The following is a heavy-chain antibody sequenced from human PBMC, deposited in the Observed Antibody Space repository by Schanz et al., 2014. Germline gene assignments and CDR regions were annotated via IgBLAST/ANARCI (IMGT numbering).Heavy chain of an antibody. J-gene: IGHJ6*02. CDR3: YGMDV. Sequence: QVQLQESGPGPVKPSQTLSLTCPVSGGSISSGGYSWSWIRQPPGKGLEWIGYIFFRGSTYYNPSLKSRVTISIDTSKTQFSLRLPSVTAADTAVYYCYGMDVWGQGTTVTVSS. V-gene: IGHV4-30-4*07. CDR1: GGSISSGGYS. CDR2: IFFRGST.